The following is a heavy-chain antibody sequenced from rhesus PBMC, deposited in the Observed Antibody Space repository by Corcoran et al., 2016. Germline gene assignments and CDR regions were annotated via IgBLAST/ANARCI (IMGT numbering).Heavy chain of an antibody. V-gene: IGHV4-106*01. J-gene: IGHJ3*01. CDR2: IYGSGGGT. CDR1: GGSISDDYY. CDR3: ARSDQYCTSTTCYAAGGDAFDF. D-gene: IGHD2-2*01. Sequence: QVQLQESGPGLVKPSETLSLTCAVSGGSISDDYYWSWIRQPPGKGLEWIGYIYGSGGGTNYNPSLKTRGTIAIDTSKNQFSLKLSSVTAADTAVYYCARSDQYCTSTTCYAAGGDAFDFWGQGLRVTVSS.